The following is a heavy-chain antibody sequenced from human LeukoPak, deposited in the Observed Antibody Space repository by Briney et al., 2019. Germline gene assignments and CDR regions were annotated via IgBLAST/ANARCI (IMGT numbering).Heavy chain of an antibody. CDR3: ARWTEGGP. J-gene: IGHJ5*02. V-gene: IGHV3-74*01. CDR1: GFTFSAYW. CDR2: INSDGSST. D-gene: IGHD2-15*01. Sequence: GGSLRLSCAASGFTFSAYWMHWVRHVPGKGLEWVSRINSDGSSTSYADSVKGRFTISRDNSKNTLYLQVNTLRAEDTAIYYCARWTEGGPWGQGTLVTVSS.